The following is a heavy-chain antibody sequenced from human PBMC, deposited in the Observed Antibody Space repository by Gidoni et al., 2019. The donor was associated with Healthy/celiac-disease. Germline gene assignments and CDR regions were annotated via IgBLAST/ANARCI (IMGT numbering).Heavy chain of an antibody. J-gene: IGHJ3*02. Sequence: VQLVQSGAEVKKPGASVKVSCKVSGYTLTELSMQWVRPARGQGLAWMGGFDPEDGETIYAQKFQGRVTMTEDTSADTAYMELSSLRSEDTAVYYCATGSYTGYIPHAFDIWGQGTMVTVSS. CDR3: ATGSYTGYIPHAFDI. D-gene: IGHD5-12*01. CDR2: FDPEDGET. CDR1: GYTLTELS. V-gene: IGHV1-24*01.